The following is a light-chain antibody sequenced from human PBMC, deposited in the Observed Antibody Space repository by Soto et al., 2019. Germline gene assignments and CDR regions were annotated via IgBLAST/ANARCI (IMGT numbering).Light chain of an antibody. CDR2: KAS. V-gene: IGKV1-5*03. J-gene: IGKJ1*01. CDR1: QSISSW. CDR3: QQYNSYLWT. Sequence: DIQMTQSPSTLSASVGDRVIIICRASQSISSWLAWYQQKPGKAPKLLIYKASSLESGVPSRFSGSGSGTEFTLTISSLQPYDFATYYCQQYNSYLWTFGQGNKVEIK.